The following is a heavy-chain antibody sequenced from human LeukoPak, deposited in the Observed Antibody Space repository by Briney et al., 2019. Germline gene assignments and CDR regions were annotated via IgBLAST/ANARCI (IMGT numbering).Heavy chain of an antibody. D-gene: IGHD3-22*01. CDR1: GFTFSSYA. V-gene: IGHV3-23*01. J-gene: IGHJ4*02. Sequence: PGGSLRLSYAASGFTFSSYAMSWVRQAPGKGLEWVSAISGSGGSTYYADSVKGRFTISRDNSKNTLYLQMNSLRAEDTAVYYCAKDDYDSSGYYYVKRAAVFDYWGQGTLVTVSS. CDR2: ISGSGGST. CDR3: AKDDYDSSGYYYVKRAAVFDY.